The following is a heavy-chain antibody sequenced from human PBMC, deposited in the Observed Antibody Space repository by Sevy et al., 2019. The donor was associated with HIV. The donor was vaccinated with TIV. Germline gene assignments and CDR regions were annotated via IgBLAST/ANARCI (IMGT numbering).Heavy chain of an antibody. CDR3: ARDLGGVTNQCFYYYMDV. V-gene: IGHV3-11*04. CDR2: IDRSGSDL. CDR1: GFTFGDYY. J-gene: IGHJ6*03. Sequence: GGSLRLSCEASGFTFGDYYMSWIRQAPGKGLEWISYIDRSGSDLYYADSVKGRFTISRDNGKKSLYLQMRSLRTDDTAVYYCARDLGGVTNQCFYYYMDVWGKWTTVTVSS. D-gene: IGHD3-16*01.